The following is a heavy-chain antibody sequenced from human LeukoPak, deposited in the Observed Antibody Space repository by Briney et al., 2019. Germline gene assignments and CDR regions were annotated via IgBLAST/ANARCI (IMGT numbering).Heavy chain of an antibody. CDR3: ARDRSSGSFDLDY. D-gene: IGHD3-10*01. CDR1: GGTFSSYA. J-gene: IGHJ4*02. CDR2: IIPILGIA. Sequence: GASVKVSCKASGGTFSSYAISWVRQAPGQGLEWMGRIIPILGIANYAQKFQGRVTITADKSTSTAYMELSSLRSEDTAVYYCARDRSSGSFDLDYWGQGTLVTVSS. V-gene: IGHV1-69*04.